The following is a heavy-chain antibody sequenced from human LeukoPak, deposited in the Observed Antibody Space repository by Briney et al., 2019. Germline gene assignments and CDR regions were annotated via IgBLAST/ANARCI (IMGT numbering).Heavy chain of an antibody. CDR3: ARDTVAAAGDFDY. CDR2: INYSGSS. CDR1: GGSLSSSF. J-gene: IGHJ4*02. Sequence: SETLSLTCTVSGGSLSSSFWSWTRQPPGKGLEWIGCINYSGSSHYNPSLKSRVTISLDTSKNQFSLRLSSVSAADTALYFCARDTVAAAGDFDYWGQGTLVTVSS. V-gene: IGHV4-59*01. D-gene: IGHD6-25*01.